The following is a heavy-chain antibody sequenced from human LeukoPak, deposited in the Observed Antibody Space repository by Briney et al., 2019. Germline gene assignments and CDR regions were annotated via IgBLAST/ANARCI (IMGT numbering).Heavy chain of an antibody. CDR2: ISSNGGST. V-gene: IGHV3-64*01. J-gene: IGHJ6*03. CDR1: GFTVSSNY. CDR3: ARAGTSLYYYMDV. Sequence: GGSLRLSCAASGFTVSSNYMTWVRQAPGKGLDYVSAISSNGGSTYYANSVKGRFTISRDNSKNTLYLQMGSLRAEDMAVYYCARAGTSLYYYMDVWGKGTTVTISS. D-gene: IGHD1-7*01.